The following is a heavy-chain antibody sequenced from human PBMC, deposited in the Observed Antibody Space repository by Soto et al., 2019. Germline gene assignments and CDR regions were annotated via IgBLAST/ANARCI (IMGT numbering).Heavy chain of an antibody. CDR2: TNPNSGHT. V-gene: IGHV1-8*01. CDR3: TRGHNWFDP. J-gene: IGHJ5*02. Sequence: QVQLVQSGAEVKKPGASVKVSCKASGYAFTTYNINWVRQAPGQGLEWMGWTNPNSGHTGYAQKFQGRITMTRDTSISTAYMELSSLRSEDTAVYYCTRGHNWFDPGGQGTLVTVSS. CDR1: GYAFTTYN.